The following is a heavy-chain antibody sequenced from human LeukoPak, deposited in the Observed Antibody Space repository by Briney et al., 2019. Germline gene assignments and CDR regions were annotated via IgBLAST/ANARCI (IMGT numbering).Heavy chain of an antibody. V-gene: IGHV1-2*02. CDR2: INPNSGGI. Sequence: ASVKVSCKASGYTFTGYYMHWVRQAPGQGLEWMGWINPNSGGINYAQKFQGRVTMTRDTSTSTAYMELSRLRSDDTAVYYCARDEGRYCSSTSCLHFDYWGQGTLVTVSS. CDR1: GYTFTGYY. D-gene: IGHD2-2*01. J-gene: IGHJ4*02. CDR3: ARDEGRYCSSTSCLHFDY.